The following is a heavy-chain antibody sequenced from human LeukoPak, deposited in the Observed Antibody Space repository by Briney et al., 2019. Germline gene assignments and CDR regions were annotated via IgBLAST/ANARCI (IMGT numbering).Heavy chain of an antibody. V-gene: IGHV4-34*01. CDR2: INHSGST. J-gene: IGHJ5*02. Sequence: PSETLSLTCAVYGGSFSGYYWSWIRQPPGKGLEWIGEINHSGSTNYNPSLKSRVTISVDTSKNQFTLKLSSVTAADTAVYYCARTVFGSGSYFDPFDPWGQGTLVTVSS. CDR1: GGSFSGYY. CDR3: ARTVFGSGSYFDPFDP. D-gene: IGHD3-10*01.